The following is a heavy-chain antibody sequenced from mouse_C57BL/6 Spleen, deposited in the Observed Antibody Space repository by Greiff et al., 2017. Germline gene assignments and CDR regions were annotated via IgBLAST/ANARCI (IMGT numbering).Heavy chain of an antibody. Sequence: VKLVESGAELVRPGASVTLSCKASGYTFTDYEMHWVKQTPVHGLEWIGAIDPETGGTAYNQKFKGKAILTADKSSSTAYMELRSLTSEDSAVYYCTRITTVAPFDWWGQGTTLTVSS. CDR2: IDPETGGT. V-gene: IGHV1-15*01. CDR3: TRITTVAPFDW. CDR1: GYTFTDYE. J-gene: IGHJ2*01. D-gene: IGHD1-1*01.